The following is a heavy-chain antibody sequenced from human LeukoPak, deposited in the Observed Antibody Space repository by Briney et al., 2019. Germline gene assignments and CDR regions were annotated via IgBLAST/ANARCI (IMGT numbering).Heavy chain of an antibody. Sequence: ASVKVSCKASGYTFTSYYMHWVRQAPGQGLEWMGIINPSGGSTSYAQKFQGRVTMTRDTSTSTVYMELSSLRSEDTAVYYCARGGAMRLRPNYYYYMDVWGKGTTVTVSS. D-gene: IGHD6-25*01. V-gene: IGHV1-46*01. J-gene: IGHJ6*03. CDR1: GYTFTSYY. CDR2: INPSGGST. CDR3: ARGGAMRLRPNYYYYMDV.